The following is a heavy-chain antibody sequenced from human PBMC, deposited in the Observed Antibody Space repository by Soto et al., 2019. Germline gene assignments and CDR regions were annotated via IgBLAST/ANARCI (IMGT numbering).Heavy chain of an antibody. J-gene: IGHJ4*02. Sequence: PSETLSLTCTSSGGSMSSYYRSWIRQPPGKGLEWIGYIYYSGSTNYHPSLKSRVTISVDTSKNQFSLKLSSVTAADTAVYYCARRHVSGSYDYWGQGTQVTVSS. V-gene: IGHV4-59*08. D-gene: IGHD3-10*01. CDR3: ARRHVSGSYDY. CDR2: IYYSGST. CDR1: GGSMSSYY.